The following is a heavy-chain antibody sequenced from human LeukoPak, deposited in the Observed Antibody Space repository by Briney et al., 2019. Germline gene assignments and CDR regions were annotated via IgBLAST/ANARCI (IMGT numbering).Heavy chain of an antibody. J-gene: IGHJ4*02. D-gene: IGHD4-17*01. CDR2: ISNSGGST. CDR3: AKAYYGDYVFNDY. V-gene: IGHV3-23*01. Sequence: PGGSLRLSCAASGFTFSSFAMSWVRQVPGRGLEWVSTISNSGGSTYYAGSVKGRFAISRDNSKNTLYLQMNSLRAEDTAIFYCAKAYYGDYVFNDYWGQGTLVTVSS. CDR1: GFTFSSFA.